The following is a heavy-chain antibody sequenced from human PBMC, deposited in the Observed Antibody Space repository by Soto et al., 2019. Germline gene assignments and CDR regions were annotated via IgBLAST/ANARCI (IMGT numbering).Heavy chain of an antibody. J-gene: IGHJ4*02. CDR3: AVLWLVEDY. D-gene: IGHD6-19*01. Sequence: GGSLRLSCAASGFTFSSYGMHWVRQAPGKGLEWVAVIWYDGSNKYYADSVKGRFTISRYNSKNTLYLQMNSLRAEDTAVYYCAVLWLVEDYWGQGTLVTVSS. V-gene: IGHV3-33*01. CDR2: IWYDGSNK. CDR1: GFTFSSYG.